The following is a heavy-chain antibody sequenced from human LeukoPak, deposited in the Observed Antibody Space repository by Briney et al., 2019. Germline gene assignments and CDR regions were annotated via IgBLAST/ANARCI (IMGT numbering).Heavy chain of an antibody. CDR1: EFTLSSYW. V-gene: IGHV3-74*01. D-gene: IGHD3-22*01. CDR3: SRSHYGDSSGYCYYYGLDV. CDR2: INSYGIST. Sequence: QSGGSLRLSCNASEFTLSSYWVHWARQAAGKGLVWLSHINSYGISTRYADSVKGRFTISRDNAKNTLYLQMNSLRAEDTAVYYCSRSHYGDSSGYCYYYGLDVRGQGTTVTVSS. J-gene: IGHJ6*02.